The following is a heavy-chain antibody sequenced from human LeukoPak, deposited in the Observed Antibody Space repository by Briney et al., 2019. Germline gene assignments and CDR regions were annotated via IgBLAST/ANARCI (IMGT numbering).Heavy chain of an antibody. V-gene: IGHV5-51*01. CDR2: IYPADSNT. J-gene: IGHJ4*02. CDR1: GYNFTTYW. CDR3: ARQGGFCTGGSCYGDY. D-gene: IGHD2-15*01. Sequence: AGESLKIPCKGSGYNFTTYWIGWVRQMPGKGLEWMGIIYPADSNTKYSPSFQGQVTISADNSISTAYLQWSSLKASDTAMYYCARQGGFCTGGSCYGDYWGQGTLVTVSS.